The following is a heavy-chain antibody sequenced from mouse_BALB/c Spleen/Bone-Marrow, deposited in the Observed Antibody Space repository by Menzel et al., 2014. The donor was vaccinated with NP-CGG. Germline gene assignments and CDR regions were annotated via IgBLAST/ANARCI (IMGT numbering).Heavy chain of an antibody. CDR1: GYTFTSYW. J-gene: IGHJ2*01. CDR2: INPNTGYP. CDR3: ARRFTTVVTTGDY. D-gene: IGHD1-1*02. V-gene: IGHV1-7*01. Sequence: VQLQQSGAELAKPGASVKMSCKASGYTFTSYWVHWVKQRPGQGLEWIGYINPNTGYPEYNQKFKDKATLTADKSSSTAYMQLSSLTSEDSAVYYRARRFTTVVTTGDYWGQGTTLTVSS.